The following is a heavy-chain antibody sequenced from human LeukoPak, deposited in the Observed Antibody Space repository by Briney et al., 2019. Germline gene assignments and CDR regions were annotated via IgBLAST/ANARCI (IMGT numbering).Heavy chain of an antibody. CDR2: ISGSGGST. J-gene: IGHJ6*02. CDR1: GFTFSSYA. V-gene: IGHV3-23*01. Sequence: GGSLRLSCAASGFTFSSYAMSWVRQAPGKGLEWVSAISGSGGSTYYADSVKGRFTISRDNSKNTLYPQMNSLRAEDTAVYYCAKDLRAGSGSLLYYYYGMDVWGQGTTVTVSS. CDR3: AKDLRAGSGSLLYYYYGMDV. D-gene: IGHD3-10*01.